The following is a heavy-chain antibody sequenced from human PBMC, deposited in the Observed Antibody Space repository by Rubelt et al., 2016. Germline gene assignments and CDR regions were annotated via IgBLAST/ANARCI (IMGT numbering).Heavy chain of an antibody. CDR1: GYTFTSYA. D-gene: IGHD1-26*01. V-gene: IGHV1-3*02. CDR3: ARDGAYSGSYYELGDY. J-gene: IGHJ4*02. CDR2: SNAGNGNT. Sequence: KASGYTFTSYAMHWVRQAPGQRLEWMGWSNAGNGNTKYSQEFQGRVTITRDTSASTAYMELSSLRSEDTAVYYCARDGAYSGSYYELGDYWGQGTLVTVSS.